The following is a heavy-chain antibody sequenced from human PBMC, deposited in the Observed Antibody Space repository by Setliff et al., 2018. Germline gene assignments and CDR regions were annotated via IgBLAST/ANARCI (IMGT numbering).Heavy chain of an antibody. CDR2: MNPNSGNT. V-gene: IGHV1-8*02. CDR3: ARGRAFYYDSSGYFDY. J-gene: IGHJ4*02. CDR1: GYTFTSYY. Sequence: GASVKVSCKASGYTFTSYYMHWVRQATGQGLEWMGWMNPNSGNTGYAQKFQGRVTMTRNTSISTAYMELSSLRSEDTAVYYCARGRAFYYDSSGYFDYWGQGTPVTVSS. D-gene: IGHD3-22*01.